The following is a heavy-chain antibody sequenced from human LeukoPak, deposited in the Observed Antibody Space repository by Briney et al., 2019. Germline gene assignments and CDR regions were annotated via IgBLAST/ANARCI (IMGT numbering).Heavy chain of an antibody. CDR2: ISYDGSNK. CDR1: GFTFKKYA. CDR3: ARDRRPGIVGAPLDY. V-gene: IGHV3-30-3*01. J-gene: IGHJ4*02. D-gene: IGHD1-26*01. Sequence: GSLRLSCAVSGFTFKKYAMHWVRQAPGKGLEWVAVISYDGSNKYYADSVKGRFTISRDNSKNTLYLQMNSLRAEDTAVYYCARDRRPGIVGAPLDYWGQGTLVTVSS.